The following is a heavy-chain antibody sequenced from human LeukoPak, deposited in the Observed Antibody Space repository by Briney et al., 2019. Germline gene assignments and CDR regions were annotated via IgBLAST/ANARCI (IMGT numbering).Heavy chain of an antibody. CDR2: IYSSGST. J-gene: IGHJ4*02. CDR3: ARHLRAGSPLFDC. Sequence: PSETLSLTCTVSGGSISRYYWSWIRQPPGKGLEWIGYIYSSGSTNSNPSLKSRVTISVDTSKNQFSLKLSSVTAADTAVYYCARHLRAGSPLFDCWGQGALVTVSS. D-gene: IGHD1-26*01. V-gene: IGHV4-4*09. CDR1: GGSISRYY.